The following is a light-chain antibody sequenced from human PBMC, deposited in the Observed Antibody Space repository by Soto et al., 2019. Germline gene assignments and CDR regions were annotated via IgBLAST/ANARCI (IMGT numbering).Light chain of an antibody. CDR2: GAS. J-gene: IGKJ1*01. Sequence: EIVMTQSPATLSVSPGERATLSCRASQSISSNLAWYQQKPGQAPRLLIYGASTRATGIPASFSGSGSGTEFTLTIRSLQSEDFAVYYCQQYNNWPRTFGQGTKVEFK. CDR1: QSISSN. V-gene: IGKV3-15*01. CDR3: QQYNNWPRT.